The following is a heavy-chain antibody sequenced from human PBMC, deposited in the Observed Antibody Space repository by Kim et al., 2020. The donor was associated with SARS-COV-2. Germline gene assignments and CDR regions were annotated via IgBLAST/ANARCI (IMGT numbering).Heavy chain of an antibody. Sequence: GGSLRLSCAASGFTFSSYWMHWVRQAPGKGLVWVSRINSDGSSTSYADSVKGRFTISRDNAKNTLYLQMNSLRAEDTAVYYCARSQFDPDYYDSSGSPYYFDYWGQGTLVTVSS. J-gene: IGHJ4*02. CDR3: ARSQFDPDYYDSSGSPYYFDY. V-gene: IGHV3-74*01. D-gene: IGHD3-22*01. CDR2: INSDGSST. CDR1: GFTFSSYW.